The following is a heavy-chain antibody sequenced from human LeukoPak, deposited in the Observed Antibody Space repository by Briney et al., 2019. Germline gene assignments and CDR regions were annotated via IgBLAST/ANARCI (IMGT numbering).Heavy chain of an antibody. Sequence: ASVKVSCKASGYTCTAYYMHWVRQAPGQGLEWMGWIDLNSGGTNYAQKFQGRVTMTRDTSISTAYMELSRLKSDDTAVYYRARSPGYCNSASCYGWFDPWGQGTLVTVSS. CDR3: ARSPGYCNSASCYGWFDP. J-gene: IGHJ5*02. V-gene: IGHV1-2*02. CDR1: GYTCTAYY. D-gene: IGHD2-2*01. CDR2: IDLNSGGT.